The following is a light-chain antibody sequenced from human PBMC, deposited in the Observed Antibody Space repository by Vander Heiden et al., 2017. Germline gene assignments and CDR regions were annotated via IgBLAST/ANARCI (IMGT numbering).Light chain of an antibody. CDR3: QQSYSTLGT. CDR1: QSISSY. V-gene: IGKV1-39*01. Sequence: DIQMTQSPSSLSASVGDRVTITCRASQSISSYLKSYQQKTGKAPKLLLYAESSFLSGVPSTFSGSGSGTDCTLTISSLQPEDFATYYCQQSYSTLGTFGPGTKVDIK. J-gene: IGKJ3*01. CDR2: AES.